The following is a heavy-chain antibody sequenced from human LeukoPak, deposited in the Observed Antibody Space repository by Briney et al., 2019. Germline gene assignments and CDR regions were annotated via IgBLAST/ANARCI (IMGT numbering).Heavy chain of an antibody. V-gene: IGHV4-61*02. CDR2: IYTSGST. Sequence: SETLSLTCTVSGGSISSGSYYWSWLRQPAGRGLEWIGRIYTSGSTNYNPSLKSRVTISVDTSKNQFSLKLNSVTAADTAVYYCARISLTGYAPISGYFDYWGQGTLVTVSS. CDR1: GGSISSGSYY. CDR3: ARISLTGYAPISGYFDY. D-gene: IGHD3-9*01. J-gene: IGHJ4*02.